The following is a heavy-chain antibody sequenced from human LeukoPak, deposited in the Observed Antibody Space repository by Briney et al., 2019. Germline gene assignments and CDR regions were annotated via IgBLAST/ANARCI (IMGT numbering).Heavy chain of an antibody. D-gene: IGHD3-9*01. Sequence: SQTLSLTCTVSGGSISSGGYYWSWIRQHPGKGLEWIGYIYYSGSTYYNPSLKSRVTISVDTSKNQFSLKLSSVTAADTAVYYCARGGNYDILTGYRVPFDYWGQGTLVSVSS. V-gene: IGHV4-31*03. CDR3: ARGGNYDILTGYRVPFDY. CDR2: IYYSGST. J-gene: IGHJ4*02. CDR1: GGSISSGGYY.